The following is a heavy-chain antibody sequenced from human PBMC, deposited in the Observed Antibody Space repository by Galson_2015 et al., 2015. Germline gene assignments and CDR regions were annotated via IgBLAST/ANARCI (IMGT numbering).Heavy chain of an antibody. V-gene: IGHV3-23*01. CDR3: AKDWCTSGQAHYYYYYGMDG. CDR2: ISGSGGST. CDR1: GFTFSSYA. J-gene: IGHJ6*02. Sequence: SLRLSCAASGFTFSSYAMSWVRQAPGKGLEWVSAISGSGGSTYYADSVKGRFTISRDNSKNTLYLQMNSLRAEDTAVYYCAKDWCTSGQAHYYYYYGMDGWGQGTTVTVSS. D-gene: IGHD6-25*01.